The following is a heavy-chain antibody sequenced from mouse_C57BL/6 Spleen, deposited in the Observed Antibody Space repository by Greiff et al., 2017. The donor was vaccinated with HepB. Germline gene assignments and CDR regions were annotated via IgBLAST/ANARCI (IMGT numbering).Heavy chain of an antibody. CDR1: GFTFSSYA. CDR2: ISDGGSYT. Sequence: EVQLVESGGGLVKPGGSLKLSCAASGFTFSSYAMSWVRQTPEKRLEWVATISDGGSYTYYPDNVKGRFTISRDNAKNNLYLQMSHLKSEDTAMYYCARDSRGSSAGFAYWGQGTLVTVSA. D-gene: IGHD1-1*01. CDR3: ARDSRGSSAGFAY. J-gene: IGHJ3*01. V-gene: IGHV5-4*01.